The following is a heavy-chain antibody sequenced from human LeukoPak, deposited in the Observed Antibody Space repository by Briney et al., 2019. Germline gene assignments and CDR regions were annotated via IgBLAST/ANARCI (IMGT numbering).Heavy chain of an antibody. D-gene: IGHD3-10*01. V-gene: IGHV4-59*01. CDR1: GGSIGAYY. J-gene: IGHJ4*02. Sequence: SSETLSLTCTVSGGSIGAYYWSWIRQPPGKGLEWIGYIYYTGSANYNPSLKSRVTISVDTSKNQFSLRLTSVTAADTAVYYCARGDYGSGSYFHFDYWGQGTLVTVSS. CDR3: ARGDYGSGSYFHFDY. CDR2: IYYTGSA.